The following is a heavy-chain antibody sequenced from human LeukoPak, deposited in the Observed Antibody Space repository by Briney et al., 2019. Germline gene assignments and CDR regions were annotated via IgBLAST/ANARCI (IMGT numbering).Heavy chain of an antibody. D-gene: IGHD6-13*01. V-gene: IGHV3-11*01. Sequence: GGSLRLSCAASGFTFSDSYMNWIRQAPGKGLEWVSYISGGGGTIYYADSVKGRFTISRDNAKNSLYLQMNSLRAEDTAVYYCAKDRSSSWSIDAFDIWGQGTMVTVSS. CDR2: ISGGGGTI. J-gene: IGHJ3*02. CDR1: GFTFSDSY. CDR3: AKDRSSSWSIDAFDI.